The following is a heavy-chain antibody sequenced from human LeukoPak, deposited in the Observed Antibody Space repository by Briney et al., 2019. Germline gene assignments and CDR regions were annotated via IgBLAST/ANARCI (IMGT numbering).Heavy chain of an antibody. Sequence: PSETLSLTCAVYGVSFSGYYWSWIRQPPGKGLEWIGYIYYSGSTNYNPSLKSRATISGDTSKNQFSLKLSSVTAADTAVYYCARATVDFWSGYFMDVWGKGTTVTVSS. D-gene: IGHD3-3*01. J-gene: IGHJ6*04. CDR1: GVSFSGYY. V-gene: IGHV4-59*13. CDR3: ARATVDFWSGYFMDV. CDR2: IYYSGST.